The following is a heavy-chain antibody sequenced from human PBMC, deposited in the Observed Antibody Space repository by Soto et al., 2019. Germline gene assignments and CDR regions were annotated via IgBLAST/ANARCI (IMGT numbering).Heavy chain of an antibody. J-gene: IGHJ6*02. Sequence: QVQLVESGGGVVQPGRSLRLSCAASGFTFSSYAMHWVRQAPGKGLEWVAVISYDGSNKYYADSVKGRFTISRDNSKNTLYLKMNSLRAEDTAVYYCARAQPDYGDYGVNGMDVWGQGTTVTVSS. CDR1: GFTFSSYA. D-gene: IGHD4-17*01. CDR3: ARAQPDYGDYGVNGMDV. CDR2: ISYDGSNK. V-gene: IGHV3-30-3*01.